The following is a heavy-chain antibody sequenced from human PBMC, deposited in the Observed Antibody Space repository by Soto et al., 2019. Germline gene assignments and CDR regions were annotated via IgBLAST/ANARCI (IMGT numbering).Heavy chain of an antibody. Sequence: QLQLMEFGGGVVPPGESLRLSCAASGFNFSNYAMHWVRQAPGKGLEWVSLISYDGAKKYYADSVKGRFTISRDDSKNTLFLQMNTLRVGDTAIYLCARDSRPFFYGSGRGLDPWGPGTLVTVSS. CDR3: ARDSRPFFYGSGRGLDP. CDR2: ISYDGAKK. J-gene: IGHJ5*02. CDR1: GFNFSNYA. D-gene: IGHD3-10*01. V-gene: IGHV3-30*14.